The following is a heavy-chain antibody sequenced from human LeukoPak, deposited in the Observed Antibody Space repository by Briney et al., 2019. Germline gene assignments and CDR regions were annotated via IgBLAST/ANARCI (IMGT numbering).Heavy chain of an antibody. D-gene: IGHD6-19*01. J-gene: IGHJ4*02. CDR3: ARARSGYSSGWYYFDY. CDR1: GGTFSSYA. V-gene: IGHV1-18*01. CDR2: ISAYNGNT. Sequence: GSSVKVSCKASGGTFSSYAVTWVRQAPGQGLEWMGWISAYNGNTNYAQKLQGRVTMTTDTSTSTAYMELRSLRSDDTAVYYCARARSGYSSGWYYFDYWGQGTLVTVSS.